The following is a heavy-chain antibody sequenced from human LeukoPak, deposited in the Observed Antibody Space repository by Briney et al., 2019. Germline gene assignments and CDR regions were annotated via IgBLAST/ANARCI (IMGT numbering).Heavy chain of an antibody. CDR2: ISGSGGST. V-gene: IGHV3-23*01. Sequence: GGSLRLPCAASGFTFSSYAMSWVRQAPGKGLEWVSAISGSGGSTYYADSVKGRSTISRDNSKNTLYLQMNSLRAEDTAVYYCAKGRGIVVVPAAHFDYWGQGTLVTVSS. D-gene: IGHD2-2*01. CDR3: AKGRGIVVVPAAHFDY. CDR1: GFTFSSYA. J-gene: IGHJ4*02.